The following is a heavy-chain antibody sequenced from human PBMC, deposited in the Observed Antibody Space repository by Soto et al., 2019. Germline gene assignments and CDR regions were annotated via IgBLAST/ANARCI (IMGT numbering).Heavy chain of an antibody. CDR3: VRENYYYGMDV. V-gene: IGHV3-66*01. J-gene: IGHJ6*02. CDR2: INNGGST. CDR1: GFDASANF. Sequence: GGSLRLSCAASGFDASANFMTWVRQAPGKGLEWVSAINNGGSTFYADSVKGRFTISRDDSKNTLFLQMNSLRVEDTAMYYCVRENYYYGMDVWGQGTAVTVSS.